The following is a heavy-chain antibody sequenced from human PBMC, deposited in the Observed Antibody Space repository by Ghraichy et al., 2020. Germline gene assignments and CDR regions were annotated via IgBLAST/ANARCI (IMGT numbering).Heavy chain of an antibody. J-gene: IGHJ4*02. V-gene: IGHV3-23*01. CDR1: GFTFSSYA. CDR2: ISGSGGST. D-gene: IGHD3-3*01. CDR3: AKEGETGTEYYDFWSGYYPFDY. Sequence: GGSLRLSCAASGFTFSSYAMSWVRQAPGKGLEWVSAISGSGGSTYYADSVKGRFTISRDNSKNTLYLQMNSLRAEDTAVYYCAKEGETGTEYYDFWSGYYPFDYWGQGTLVTVSS.